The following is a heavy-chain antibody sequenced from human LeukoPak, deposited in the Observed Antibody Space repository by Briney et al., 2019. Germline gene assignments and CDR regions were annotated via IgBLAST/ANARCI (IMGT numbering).Heavy chain of an antibody. V-gene: IGHV4-31*03. Sequence: PSQTLSLTCTVSGGSISSGVYYWSWIRQHPGKGLEWIGYIYYSGSTYYNPSLKSRVTISVDTSKNQFSLKLSSVTAADTAVYYCARWHGGYCSGGSCYPRFDPWGQGTLVTVS. CDR3: ARWHGGYCSGGSCYPRFDP. CDR2: IYYSGST. J-gene: IGHJ5*02. D-gene: IGHD2-15*01. CDR1: GGSISSGVYY.